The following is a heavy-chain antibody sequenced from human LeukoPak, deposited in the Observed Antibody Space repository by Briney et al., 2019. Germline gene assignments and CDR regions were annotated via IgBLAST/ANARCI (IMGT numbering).Heavy chain of an antibody. J-gene: IGHJ6*03. Sequence: GGSLRLSCAASGFTFSSYSMNWVRQAPGKGLEWVSYIISSSSTIYYADSVKGRFTISRDNAKNSLYLQMNSLRAEDTAVYYCARVRSSGYTGQGYYYMDVWGKGTTVTVSS. D-gene: IGHD6-19*01. V-gene: IGHV3-48*01. CDR3: ARVRSSGYTGQGYYYMDV. CDR1: GFTFSSYS. CDR2: IISSSSTI.